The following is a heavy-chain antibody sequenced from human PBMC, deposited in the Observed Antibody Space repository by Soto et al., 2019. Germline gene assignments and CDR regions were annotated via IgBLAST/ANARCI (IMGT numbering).Heavy chain of an antibody. CDR2: LYGNDDE. J-gene: IGHJ4*02. V-gene: IGHV2-5*01. CDR3: ATRPALSNNLFFAQ. D-gene: IGHD4-4*01. Sequence: QITLKESGQTLVKPTQTLTLISSISGLSINNGGGCVGCIRQSPGKAPEWPARLYGNDDELYNPSLSYRLSVTKDSSKNQVVLTTPTMDSMDAGSYYCATRPALSNNLFFAQGGQGDLVTVSS. CDR1: GLSINNGGGC.